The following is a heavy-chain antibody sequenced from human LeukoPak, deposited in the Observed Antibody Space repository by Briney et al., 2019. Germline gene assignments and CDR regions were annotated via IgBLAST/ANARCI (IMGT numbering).Heavy chain of an antibody. D-gene: IGHD5-24*01. CDR3: AREMATIFSWFDP. J-gene: IGHJ5*02. CDR2: INHSGST. CDR1: GGSFSGYY. Sequence: SETLSLTRAVYGGSFSGYYWSWIRQPPGKGLEWIGEINHSGSTNYNPSLKSRVTISVDTSKNQFSLKLSSVTAADTAVYYCAREMATIFSWFDPWGQGTLVTVSS. V-gene: IGHV4-34*01.